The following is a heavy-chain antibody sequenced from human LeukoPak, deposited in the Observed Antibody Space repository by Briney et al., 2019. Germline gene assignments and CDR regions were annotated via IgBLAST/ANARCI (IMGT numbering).Heavy chain of an antibody. V-gene: IGHV3-21*04. Sequence: GGSLRLSCAASGFTFSSYSMNWVRQAPGKGLEWVSSISSSSSYIYYADSVKGRFTISRDNVKNSLYLQMNSLRAEDTAVYYCAREVDTAMVGGAFDIWGQGTMVTVSS. CDR2: ISSSSSYI. J-gene: IGHJ3*02. CDR1: GFTFSSYS. CDR3: AREVDTAMVGGAFDI. D-gene: IGHD5-18*01.